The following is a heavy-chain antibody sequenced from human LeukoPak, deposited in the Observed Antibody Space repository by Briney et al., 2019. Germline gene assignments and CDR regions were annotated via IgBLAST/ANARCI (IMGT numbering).Heavy chain of an antibody. CDR3: TKDLAGYFYYYMDV. CDR2: ISGSGSST. J-gene: IGHJ6*03. CDR1: GFTFSNYA. Sequence: HPGGSLRLSCAASGFTFSNYAMSWVRQAPGKGLEWVSAISGSGSSTYSADSVKGRFTTSRDNSRNTLFPQMNSLRVGDTAVYYCTKDLAGYFYYYMDVWGKGTTVTVSS. V-gene: IGHV3-23*01.